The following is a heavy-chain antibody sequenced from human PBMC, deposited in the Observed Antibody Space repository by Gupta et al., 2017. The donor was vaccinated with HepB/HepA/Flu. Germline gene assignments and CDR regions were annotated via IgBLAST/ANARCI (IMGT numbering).Heavy chain of an antibody. Sequence: QLQESCPGLVKPSETLSLTCTVPGGSLDTSSYYWGWIRQPPGKGLEWIGSIYYSGNTYYNPSLKSRVTISVDTSKNQFSLKLSSVTAADTAVYYCASGYYYGRFDPWGQGTLVTVSS. CDR2: IYYSGNT. CDR3: ASGYYYGRFDP. D-gene: IGHD3-22*01. J-gene: IGHJ5*02. V-gene: IGHV4-39*01. CDR1: GGSLDTSSYY.